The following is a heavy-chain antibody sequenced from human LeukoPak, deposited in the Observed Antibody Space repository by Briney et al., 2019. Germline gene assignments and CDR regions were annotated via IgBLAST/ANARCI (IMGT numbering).Heavy chain of an antibody. Sequence: PSETLSPTCTVSGGSISSYYWSWIRQPPGKGLEWIGYIYYSGSTNYNPSLKSRVTISVDTSKNQFSLKLSSVTAADTAVYYCARGSIVVPAAMSWGQGTLVTVSS. V-gene: IGHV4-59*01. J-gene: IGHJ5*02. CDR2: IYYSGST. CDR3: ARGSIVVPAAMS. D-gene: IGHD2-2*01. CDR1: GGSISSYY.